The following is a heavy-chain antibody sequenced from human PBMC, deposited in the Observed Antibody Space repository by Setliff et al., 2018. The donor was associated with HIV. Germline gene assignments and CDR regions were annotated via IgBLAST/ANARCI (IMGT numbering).Heavy chain of an antibody. J-gene: IGHJ4*02. CDR2: INHSGST. V-gene: IGHV4-39*07. CDR3: ARGRHIEATIPLDH. Sequence: KPSETLSLTCTVSGGSISSSGFYWSWIRQPPGKGLEWIGEINHSGSTNYNPSLKSRITISVDTSKNQFSLKLTSVTAADSAIYYCARGRHIEATIPLDHWGQGTLVTVSS. CDR1: GGSISSSGFY. D-gene: IGHD5-12*01.